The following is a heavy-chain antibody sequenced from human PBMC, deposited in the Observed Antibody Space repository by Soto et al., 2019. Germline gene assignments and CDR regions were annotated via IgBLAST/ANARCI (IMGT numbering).Heavy chain of an antibody. Sequence: EVQLVGSGGGLVEPGGSLRLSCAASGFTFSSYSMNWVRQTPGKGLEWVSSISRSSSDIYHADSVKGRFTISRDNAKNSLYLQMNRLRAEDTAVYYCARTDPRYGSLDYWGEGTLVTVSS. J-gene: IGHJ4*02. CDR2: ISRSSSDI. V-gene: IGHV3-21*01. CDR3: ARTDPRYGSLDY. D-gene: IGHD5-18*01. CDR1: GFTFSSYS.